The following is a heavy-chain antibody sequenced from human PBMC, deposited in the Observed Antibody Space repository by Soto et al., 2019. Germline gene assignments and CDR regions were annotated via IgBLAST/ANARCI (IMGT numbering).Heavy chain of an antibody. CDR2: IYYSGST. J-gene: IGHJ4*02. V-gene: IGHV4-31*03. Sequence: TLSLTCTVSGGSISSGGYYWSWIRQHPGKGLEWIGYIYYSGSTYYNPSPKSRVTISVDTSKNQFSLKLSSVTAADTAVYYCATRPPRIEVTVLPIPTRGQGTLVTVSS. CDR3: ATRPPRIEVTVLPIPT. CDR1: GGSISSGGYY. D-gene: IGHD2-15*01.